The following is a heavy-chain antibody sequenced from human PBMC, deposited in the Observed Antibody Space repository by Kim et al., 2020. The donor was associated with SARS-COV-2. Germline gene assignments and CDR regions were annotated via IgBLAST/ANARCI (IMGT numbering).Heavy chain of an antibody. V-gene: IGHV3-74*01. Sequence: GGSLRLSCAASGFTFSTYWMHWVRQAPGKGLVWVSRIRTDGSITSYADSVKGRFTISRDNAKNTLYLQMNSLRAEDTAVYYCARRSGNYGADLWGRGTLVTVSS. J-gene: IGHJ2*01. CDR3: ARRSGNYGADL. D-gene: IGHD1-26*01. CDR1: GFTFSTYW. CDR2: IRTDGSIT.